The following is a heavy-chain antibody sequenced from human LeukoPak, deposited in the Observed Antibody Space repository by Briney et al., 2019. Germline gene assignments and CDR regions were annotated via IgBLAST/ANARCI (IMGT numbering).Heavy chain of an antibody. CDR1: GYTFTNYD. D-gene: IGHD5-12*01. CDR2: MNPNSGNT. V-gene: IGHV1-8*01. J-gene: IGHJ5*02. Sequence: ASVKVSCKASGYTFTNYDINWVRQATGQGLEWMGWMNPNSGNTDYAQKFQGRVTMTGNTSISTAYMELSSLVSEDTAVYYCARGTGSWLRLTRWFDPWGQGTLVTVSS. CDR3: ARGTGSWLRLTRWFDP.